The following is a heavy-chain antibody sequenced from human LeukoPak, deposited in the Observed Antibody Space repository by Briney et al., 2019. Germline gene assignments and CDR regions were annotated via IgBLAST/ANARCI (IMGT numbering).Heavy chain of an antibody. CDR1: SYTFTSYG. Sequence: ASVKVSCRASSYTFTSYGISWVRQAPGQGLEWMGWISAYNGNTNYAQKLQGRVTMTTDTSTSTAYMELRSLRSDDTAVYYCARARQFWSGPYNWFDPWGQGTLVTVSS. V-gene: IGHV1-18*01. J-gene: IGHJ5*02. D-gene: IGHD3-3*01. CDR3: ARARQFWSGPYNWFDP. CDR2: ISAYNGNT.